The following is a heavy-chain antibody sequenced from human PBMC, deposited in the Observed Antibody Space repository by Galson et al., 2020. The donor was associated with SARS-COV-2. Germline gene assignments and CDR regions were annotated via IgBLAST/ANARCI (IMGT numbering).Heavy chain of an antibody. CDR3: ARETVVPAANYYYYGMDV. J-gene: IGHJ6*02. Sequence: SCAASGFTFSSYGMHWVRQAPGKGLEWVAVIWYDGSNKYYADSVKGRFTISRDNSKNTLYLQMNSLRAEDTAVYYCARETVVPAANYYYYGMDVWGQGTTVTVSS. CDR1: GFTFSSYG. D-gene: IGHD2-2*01. V-gene: IGHV3-33*01. CDR2: IWYDGSNK.